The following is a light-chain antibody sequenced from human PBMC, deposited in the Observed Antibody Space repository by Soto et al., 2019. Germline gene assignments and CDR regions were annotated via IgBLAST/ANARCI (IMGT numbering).Light chain of an antibody. Sequence: QSALTQSPSASASLGASVRLTCTLSSGHRNYAIAWHQQQPEKGPRYLMKLNNDGSHTKGDGIPDRFSGSSSGAERYLTISSLQSEDEADYYCQTWGTGIGVFGGGTKLTVL. CDR3: QTWGTGIGV. CDR2: LNNDGSH. V-gene: IGLV4-69*01. CDR1: SGHRNYA. J-gene: IGLJ3*02.